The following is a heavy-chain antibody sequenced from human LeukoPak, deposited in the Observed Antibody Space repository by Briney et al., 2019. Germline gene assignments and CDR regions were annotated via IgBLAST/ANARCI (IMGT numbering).Heavy chain of an antibody. J-gene: IGHJ4*02. CDR1: GFTFSSYA. CDR3: ARDQLYSGSYVFDH. Sequence: PGRSLRLSCAASGFTFSSYAMHWVRQAPGKGLEWVAVISYDGSNKYYADSVKGRFTISRDNSKNTLYLQMNSLRAEDTAVYYCARDQLYSGSYVFDHWGQGILVTVSS. D-gene: IGHD1-26*01. CDR2: ISYDGSNK. V-gene: IGHV3-30-3*01.